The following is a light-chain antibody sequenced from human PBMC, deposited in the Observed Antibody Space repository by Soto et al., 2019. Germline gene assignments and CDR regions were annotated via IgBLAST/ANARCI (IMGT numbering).Light chain of an antibody. V-gene: IGKV1-5*03. J-gene: IGKJ3*01. CDR1: QNIGSW. Sequence: DIQMTQSPSTLSASVGERVTITCRATQNIGSWLAWYQQKPGKAPKLLIYKASSLQPGVPSRFSGSGSGPEFTLTISSLQPDDFATYYCQQYSGYSFGPGTKVDIK. CDR2: KAS. CDR3: QQYSGYS.